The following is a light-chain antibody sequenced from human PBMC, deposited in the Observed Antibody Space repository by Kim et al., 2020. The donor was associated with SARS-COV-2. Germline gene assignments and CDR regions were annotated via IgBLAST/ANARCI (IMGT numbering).Light chain of an antibody. Sequence: PGERATLSCRASQSVASYLAWYQQKPGQAPRLLIYDASNRATGIPARFTGSGSGRDFTLTISSLEPEDFAVYYCQQRTNWPITFGQGTRLEI. V-gene: IGKV3-11*02. CDR3: QQRTNWPIT. J-gene: IGKJ5*01. CDR1: QSVASY. CDR2: DAS.